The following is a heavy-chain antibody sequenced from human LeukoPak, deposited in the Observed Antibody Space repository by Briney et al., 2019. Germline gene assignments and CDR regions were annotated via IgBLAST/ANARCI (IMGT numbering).Heavy chain of an antibody. V-gene: IGHV3-15*01. D-gene: IGHD3-10*01. CDR1: GFIVRSNH. J-gene: IGHJ4*02. Sequence: GGSLRLSCAAFGFIVRSNHINWVRQAPGKGLEWVGRIKSKTDGGTTDYTAPVKDRFTISRDDSKNTLYLQMNSLKTEDTAVYYCTTDKAYMVRGVIIGYWGQGTLVTVSS. CDR2: IKSKTDGGTT. CDR3: TTDKAYMVRGVIIGY.